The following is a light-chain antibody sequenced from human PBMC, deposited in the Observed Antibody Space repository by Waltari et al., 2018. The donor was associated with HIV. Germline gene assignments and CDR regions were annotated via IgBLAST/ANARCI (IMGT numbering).Light chain of an antibody. CDR2: GNK. V-gene: IGLV1-40*01. Sequence: QSVLTQPPSVSGAPGQRVTIPCTGSTPHIGADYDVHWYQQIPGTDPKLLISGNKNRPSGVPDRFSASKSGTSASLTITGLQAEDEADYFCQSYDITLSASVVFGGGTKLTVL. CDR1: TPHIGADYD. CDR3: QSYDITLSASVV. J-gene: IGLJ2*01.